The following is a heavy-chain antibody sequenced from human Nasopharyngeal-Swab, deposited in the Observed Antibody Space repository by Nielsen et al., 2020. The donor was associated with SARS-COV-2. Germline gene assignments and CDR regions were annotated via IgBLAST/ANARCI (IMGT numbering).Heavy chain of an antibody. J-gene: IGHJ6*02. CDR1: GLTFSSYE. V-gene: IGHV3-21*01. D-gene: IGHD2-8*01. Sequence: GESLKISCAASGLTFSSYEMNWVRQAPGKGLEWVSSISSSSSYIYYADSVKGRFTISRDNSKNTLYLQMNSLRAEDTAVYYCAREGMVYAMWEADSMDVWGQGTTVTVSS. CDR3: AREGMVYAMWEADSMDV. CDR2: ISSSSSYI.